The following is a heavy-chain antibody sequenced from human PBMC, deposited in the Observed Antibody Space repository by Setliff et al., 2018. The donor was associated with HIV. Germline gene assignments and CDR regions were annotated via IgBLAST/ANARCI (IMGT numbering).Heavy chain of an antibody. Sequence: SETLSLTCTVSGGSISSSSYYWGWIRQPPGKGLEWIANIFYSGSSYYNPSLKSRVTISVDTSKNQFSLKLSSVSAADTAVYYCARDGSYYDSSAYLGGRCYYYGMDVWGQGTTVTVSS. CDR2: IFYSGSS. CDR3: ARDGSYYDSSAYLGGRCYYYGMDV. J-gene: IGHJ6*02. D-gene: IGHD3-22*01. CDR1: GGSISSSSYY. V-gene: IGHV4-39*07.